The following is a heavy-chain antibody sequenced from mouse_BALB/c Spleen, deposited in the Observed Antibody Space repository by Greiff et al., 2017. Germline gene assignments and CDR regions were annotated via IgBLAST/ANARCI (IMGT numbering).Heavy chain of an antibody. Sequence: VQLQQSGPELVKPGSSVKISCKASGYAFSSYWMNWVKQRPGQGLEWIGQIYPGDGDTNYNGKFKGKATLTADKSSSTAYMQLSSLTSEDSAVYFCARGDALIFAYWGQGTLVTVSA. D-gene: IGHD2-13*01. V-gene: IGHV1-80*01. CDR2: IYPGDGDT. J-gene: IGHJ3*01. CDR3: ARGDALIFAY. CDR1: GYAFSSYW.